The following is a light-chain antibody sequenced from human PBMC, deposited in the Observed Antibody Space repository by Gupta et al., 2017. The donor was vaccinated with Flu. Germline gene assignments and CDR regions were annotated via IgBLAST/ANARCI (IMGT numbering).Light chain of an antibody. CDR2: KAS. CDR3: QQYNSYTGT. Sequence: GDRVTITCRASQSITGWLAWYQQKPGKALKLLIYKASSLESGVPSRFSGSGSGTEFTLTISSLQPDDFATYYCQQYNSYTGTFGQGTKVEIK. CDR1: QSITGW. V-gene: IGKV1-5*03. J-gene: IGKJ1*01.